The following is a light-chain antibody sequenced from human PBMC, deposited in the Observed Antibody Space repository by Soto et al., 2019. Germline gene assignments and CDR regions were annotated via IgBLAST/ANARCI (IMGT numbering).Light chain of an antibody. CDR2: DAS. V-gene: IGKV3-11*01. Sequence: EILLTQSPATLSLSPGERATLSCRASQSVRSSLAWYQQKSGQAPRLLIYDASTRATDIPGRFSGSGSGTDFTLTISNLEPEDFAVYYCQQRSSWPWTFGQGAKVEIK. CDR3: QQRSSWPWT. J-gene: IGKJ1*01. CDR1: QSVRSS.